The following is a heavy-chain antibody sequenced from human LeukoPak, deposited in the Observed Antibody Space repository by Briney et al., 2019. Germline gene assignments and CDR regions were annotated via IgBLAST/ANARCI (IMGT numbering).Heavy chain of an antibody. V-gene: IGHV3-48*01. D-gene: IGHD3-22*01. CDR3: ARDFSDDSSGYYGELDY. CDR1: GFTFSSYS. Sequence: GGSLRLSCAASGFTFSSYSMNWVRQAPGKGLEWVSYISSSSSTIYYADSVKGRFTISRDNAKNSLYLQMNSLRAEDTAVYYCARDFSDDSSGYYGELDYWGQGTLVTVSS. J-gene: IGHJ4*02. CDR2: ISSSSSTI.